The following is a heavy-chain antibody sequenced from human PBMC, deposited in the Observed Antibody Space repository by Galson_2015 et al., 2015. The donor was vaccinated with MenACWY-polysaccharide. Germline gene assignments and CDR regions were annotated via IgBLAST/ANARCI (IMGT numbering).Heavy chain of an antibody. J-gene: IGHJ4*02. V-gene: IGHV3-23*01. D-gene: IGHD6-19*01. CDR1: GFTFSSNA. CDR2: ISGTGDSI. CDR3: AISRGCSSGWKFFDY. Sequence: SLRLSCAPSGFTFSSNAMSWVRQAPGKGLEWVSAISGTGDSIRYADSVKGRFTISRDASKNTLYLQMSSLRAEDTALYYCAISRGCSSGWKFFDYWGQGTLVTVSA.